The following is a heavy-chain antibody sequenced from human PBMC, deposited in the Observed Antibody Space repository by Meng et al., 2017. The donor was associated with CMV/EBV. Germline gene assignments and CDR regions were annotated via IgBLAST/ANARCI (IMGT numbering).Heavy chain of an antibody. Sequence: GQLHQWDQGLVQPSAALSLTCRVSGVSSSTHYWSWVRQTPGKGLEWIASIHYTGRADYSPSLKSRLTISVDTSDSQLSLKLSSVTPADTAMYYCAERGGGYWGQGILVTVSS. CDR1: GVSSSTHY. J-gene: IGHJ4*02. CDR3: AERGGGY. CDR2: IHYTGRA. D-gene: IGHD1-1*01. V-gene: IGHV4-59*11.